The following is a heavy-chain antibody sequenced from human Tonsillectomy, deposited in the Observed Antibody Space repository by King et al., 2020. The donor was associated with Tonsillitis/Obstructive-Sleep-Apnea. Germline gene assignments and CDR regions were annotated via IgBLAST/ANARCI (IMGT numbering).Heavy chain of an antibody. J-gene: IGHJ4*02. CDR3: LGSGPMD. D-gene: IGHD3-10*01. Sequence: DVQLVESGGYLVQPGGSLRLSCAVSGLTVTYNYMTWVRQAPGKGLEGVSVIYDGGSTYYADSAKGRFSISRDIPKNILYLQMNNLRAEDTARYYCLGSGPMDGGQGTLVTVSS. CDR2: IYDGGST. V-gene: IGHV3-66*01. CDR1: GLTVTYNY.